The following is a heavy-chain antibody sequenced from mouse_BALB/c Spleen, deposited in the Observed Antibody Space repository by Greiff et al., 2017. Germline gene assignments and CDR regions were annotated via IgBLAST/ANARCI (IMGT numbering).Heavy chain of an antibody. V-gene: IGHV5-9-4*01. CDR3: ARDRGGYDY. D-gene: IGHD2-2*01. CDR2: ISSGGSYT. J-gene: IGHJ2*01. CDR1: GFTFSSYA. Sequence: EVKVVESGGGLVKPGGSLKLSCAASGFTFSSYAMSWVRQSPEKRLEWVAEISSGGSYTYYPDTVTGRFTISRDNAKNTLYLEMSSLRSEDTAMYYCARDRGGYDYWGQGTTLTVSS.